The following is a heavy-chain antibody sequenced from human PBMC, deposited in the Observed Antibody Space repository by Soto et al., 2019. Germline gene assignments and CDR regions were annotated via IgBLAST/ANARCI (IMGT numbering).Heavy chain of an antibody. CDR1: GFTFSSYA. Sequence: QVQLVESGGGVVQPGRSLRLSCAASGFTFSSYAMHWVRQAPGKGLEWVAVISYDGSNKYYADSVKGRFTISRDNSKNTLYLQMNSLRAEDTAVYYCARERDGYSVSYTYYFDYWGQGTLVTVSS. D-gene: IGHD1-26*01. J-gene: IGHJ4*02. CDR2: ISYDGSNK. CDR3: ARERDGYSVSYTYYFDY. V-gene: IGHV3-30-3*01.